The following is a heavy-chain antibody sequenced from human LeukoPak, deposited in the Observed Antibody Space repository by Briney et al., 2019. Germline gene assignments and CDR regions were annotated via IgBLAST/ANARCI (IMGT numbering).Heavy chain of an antibody. CDR1: GFTFSSYE. CDR3: ARSYSSGWYLMSWFDP. J-gene: IGHJ5*02. D-gene: IGHD6-19*01. V-gene: IGHV3-48*03. Sequence: GGSLRLSCAASGFTFSSYEMNWVRQAPGKGLEWVSYISSSGSTIYYADSVKGRFTISRDNAKNSLYLQMNSLRAEDTAVYYCARSYSSGWYLMSWFDPWGQGTLVTVSS. CDR2: ISSSGSTI.